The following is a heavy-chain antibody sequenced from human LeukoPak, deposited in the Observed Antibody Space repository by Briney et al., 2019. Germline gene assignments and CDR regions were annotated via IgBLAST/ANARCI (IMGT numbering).Heavy chain of an antibody. CDR3: AGSSSFGDSFDY. CDR2: ISAYNGNT. D-gene: IGHD6-6*01. Sequence: ASVKVSCKASGYTFTSYGISWVRQAPGQGLEWMGWISAYNGNTNYAQKLQGRVTMTTDTSTSTAYMELRSLRSDDTAVYYCAGSSSFGDSFDYWGQGTLDTVSS. V-gene: IGHV1-18*01. J-gene: IGHJ4*02. CDR1: GYTFTSYG.